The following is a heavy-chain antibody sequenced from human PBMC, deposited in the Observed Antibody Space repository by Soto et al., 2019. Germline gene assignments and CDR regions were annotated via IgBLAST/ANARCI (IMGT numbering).Heavy chain of an antibody. V-gene: IGHV3-72*01. J-gene: IGHJ4*02. Sequence: GGSLRLSCAASGFTLNDHFMDWVRQAPGKGLEWVGRTRNKLYSYTTEYAASVKGRFSISTDVSQNSLYLQMNSLKTEDTAVYYCVSSAVSATPFYFAYWGQGTPVTVSS. CDR2: TRNKLYSYTT. CDR3: VSSAVSATPFYFAY. D-gene: IGHD2-21*01. CDR1: GFTLNDHF.